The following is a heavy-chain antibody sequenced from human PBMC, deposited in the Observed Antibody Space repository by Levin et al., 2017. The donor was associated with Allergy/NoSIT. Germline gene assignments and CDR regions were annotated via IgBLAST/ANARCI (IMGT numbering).Heavy chain of an antibody. CDR3: ARSAHVTVIPAAIFAFDP. Sequence: PSETLSLTCTVSGGSISSYYWSWIRQSPGKRPEWIGYIHYTGYTNYSPSLKSRVTISLHTSKNHFSLKLTSVTAADTAVYSCARSAHVTVIPAAIFAFDPWGQGILVTVSS. CDR2: IHYTGYT. J-gene: IGHJ5*02. CDR1: GGSISSYY. D-gene: IGHD2-2*01. V-gene: IGHV4-59*08.